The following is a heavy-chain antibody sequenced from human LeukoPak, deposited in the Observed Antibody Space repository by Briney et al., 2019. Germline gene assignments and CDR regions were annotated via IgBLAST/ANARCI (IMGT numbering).Heavy chain of an antibody. CDR1: GYTLTELS. V-gene: IGHV1-24*01. D-gene: IGHD3-22*01. CDR2: FDPEDGET. J-gene: IGHJ4*02. Sequence: ASVKVSCKVSGYTLTELSMHWVRQAPGKGLEWMGGFDPEDGETIYAQKFQGRVTMTEDTSTDTAYMEVSRLRADDTAVYYCARDERYDSSGYPFDYWGQGALVTVSS. CDR3: ARDERYDSSGYPFDY.